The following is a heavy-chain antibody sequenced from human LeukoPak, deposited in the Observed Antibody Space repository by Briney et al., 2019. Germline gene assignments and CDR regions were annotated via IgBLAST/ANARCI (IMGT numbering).Heavy chain of an antibody. D-gene: IGHD6-13*01. CDR1: GGSISSGSYY. J-gene: IGHJ5*02. CDR2: IYTSGST. CDR3: ARDRKGGSLAAAGTLGWFDP. Sequence: SETLSLTCTVSGGSISSGSYYWSWIRQPAGKGLEWIGRIYTSGSTNYNPSLKSRVTISVDTSKNQFSLKLSSVTAADTAVYYCARDRKGGSLAAAGTLGWFDPWGQGTLVTVSS. V-gene: IGHV4-61*02.